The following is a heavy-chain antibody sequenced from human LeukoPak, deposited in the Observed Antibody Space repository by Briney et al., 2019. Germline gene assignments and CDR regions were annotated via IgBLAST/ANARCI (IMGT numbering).Heavy chain of an antibody. V-gene: IGHV3-64*01. Sequence: PGGSLRLSCAASGFTFSSYAMHWVRQAPGKGLEYVPAISSNGGSTYYANSVKGRFTISRDNSKNTLYLQMGSLRAEDMAVYYCARWGQLAFDYWGQGTLVTVSS. CDR1: GFTFSSYA. CDR2: ISSNGGST. CDR3: ARWGQLAFDY. D-gene: IGHD6-6*01. J-gene: IGHJ4*02.